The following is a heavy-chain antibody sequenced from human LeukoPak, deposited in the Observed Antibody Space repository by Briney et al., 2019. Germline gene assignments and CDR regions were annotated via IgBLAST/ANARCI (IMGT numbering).Heavy chain of an antibody. Sequence: LSLTCTVSGYSITSGYYWGWVRQAPGKGLEWVAVIWYDGSNKYYADSVKGRFTISRDNSKNTLYLQMNSLRAEDTAVYYCARDLLYGGNPAAFTFDYWGQGTLVTVSS. D-gene: IGHD4-23*01. V-gene: IGHV3-33*08. CDR2: IWYDGSNK. J-gene: IGHJ4*02. CDR1: GYSITSGYY. CDR3: ARDLLYGGNPAAFTFDY.